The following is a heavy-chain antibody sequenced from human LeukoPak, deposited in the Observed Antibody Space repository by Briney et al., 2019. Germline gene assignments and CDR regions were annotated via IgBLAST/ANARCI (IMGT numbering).Heavy chain of an antibody. V-gene: IGHV1-24*01. J-gene: IGHJ4*02. CDR2: LDPEDGET. Sequence: ASVKVSCKVSGYTLTELSMHWVRQAPGKGLEWMGGLDPEDGETIYAQKFQGRVTMTEDTSTDTAYMELSSLRSEDTAVYYCATAPQRYSSGWYGDYWGQGTLVTVSS. CDR3: ATAPQRYSSGWYGDY. CDR1: GYTLTELS. D-gene: IGHD6-19*01.